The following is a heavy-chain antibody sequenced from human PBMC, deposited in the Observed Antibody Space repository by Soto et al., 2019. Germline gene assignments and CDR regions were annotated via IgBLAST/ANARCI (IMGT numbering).Heavy chain of an antibody. D-gene: IGHD6-13*01. Sequence: PGGSLRLSCASSGFPFSSYAMSWVRQAPGKGLEWVSAISGSGGSTYYADSVKGRFTISRDNSKNTLYLQMNSLRAEDTAVYYCAKDIWQQLVGYYFDYWGQGTLVTVSS. CDR1: GFPFSSYA. J-gene: IGHJ4*02. V-gene: IGHV3-23*01. CDR3: AKDIWQQLVGYYFDY. CDR2: ISGSGGST.